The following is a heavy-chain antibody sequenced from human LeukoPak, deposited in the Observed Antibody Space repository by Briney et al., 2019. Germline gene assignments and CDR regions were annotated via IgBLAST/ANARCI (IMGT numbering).Heavy chain of an antibody. Sequence: PSETLSLTCAVYGGSFSGYYWSWIRQPPGKGLEWIGEINHSGSTNYNPSLKSRVTISVDTSKNQFSLKLSSVTAADTAVYYCARIRQVFSWPHCYYYMDVWGKGTTVTVSS. CDR3: ARIRQVFSWPHCYYYMDV. J-gene: IGHJ6*03. CDR2: INHSGST. CDR1: GGSFSGYY. D-gene: IGHD1-1*01. V-gene: IGHV4-34*01.